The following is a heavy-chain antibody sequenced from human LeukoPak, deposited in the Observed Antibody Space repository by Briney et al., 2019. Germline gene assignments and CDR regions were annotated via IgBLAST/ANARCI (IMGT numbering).Heavy chain of an antibody. Sequence: SETLSLTCTVSGGSISSYYWSWIRQPPGKGLEWIGYIYYSGSTNYNPSLKSRVTISVDTSKNQFSLKLSSVTAADTAVYYGARVTTRRVVDYWGQGTLVTVSS. D-gene: IGHD4-17*01. CDR1: GGSISSYY. CDR2: IYYSGST. CDR3: ARVTTRRVVDY. J-gene: IGHJ4*02. V-gene: IGHV4-59*01.